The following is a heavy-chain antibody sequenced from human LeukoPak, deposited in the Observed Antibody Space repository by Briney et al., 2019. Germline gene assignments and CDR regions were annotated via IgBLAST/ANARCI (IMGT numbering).Heavy chain of an antibody. D-gene: IGHD5-24*01. CDR3: ARDGRDGYNLVHY. V-gene: IGHV1-2*02. Sequence: ASVKVSCKASGYTFTAYYIHWVRQAPGQGLEWMGWINPNSGGTNYAQKFQGRVTTTRDTSISAVYMELNRLRSDDTAVYYCARDGRDGYNLVHYWGQGTLVTVSS. J-gene: IGHJ4*02. CDR2: INPNSGGT. CDR1: GYTFTAYY.